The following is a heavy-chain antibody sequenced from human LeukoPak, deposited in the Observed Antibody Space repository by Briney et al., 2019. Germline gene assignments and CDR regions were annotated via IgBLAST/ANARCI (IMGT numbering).Heavy chain of an antibody. V-gene: IGHV4-34*01. Sequence: SETLSLTCAVYGGSLSGYYWSWIRQPPGKGLEWIGEINHSGSFNYNSSLKSRVTISVDTSKNQFSLKLSSVTAADTAVYYCARRMGRRFGERYYYYHYMDVWGKGTTVTISS. J-gene: IGHJ6*03. CDR1: GGSLSGYY. D-gene: IGHD3-10*01. CDR3: ARRMGRRFGERYYYYHYMDV. CDR2: INHSGSF.